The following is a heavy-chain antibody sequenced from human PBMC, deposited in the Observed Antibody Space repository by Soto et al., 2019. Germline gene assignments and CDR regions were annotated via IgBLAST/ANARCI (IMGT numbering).Heavy chain of an antibody. CDR3: ARTGRTGTTFSDAFDI. CDR1: GGTFSSYA. V-gene: IGHV1-69*12. Sequence: QVQLVQSGAEVKKPGSSVKVSCKASGGTFSSYAISWVRQAPGQGLEWMGGIIPIFGTANYAQKFQGRVTITADESTSTAYMELSSLRSGDTAVYYCARTGRTGTTFSDAFDIWGQGTMVTVSS. D-gene: IGHD1-1*01. CDR2: IIPIFGTA. J-gene: IGHJ3*02.